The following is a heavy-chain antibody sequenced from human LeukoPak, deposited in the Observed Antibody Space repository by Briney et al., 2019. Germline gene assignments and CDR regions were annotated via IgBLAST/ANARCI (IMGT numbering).Heavy chain of an antibody. CDR3: ARGFCISTSCYTGWGIWFDS. J-gene: IGHJ5*01. V-gene: IGHV4-31*02. Sequence: SETLSLTCNVSGDSMSSDGYYWSWLRQHPEKGLEWIGYIYYSGSTFYNPSLQSRISMSVDTSQNHFSLNLRSVTAADTAVYYCARGFCISTSCYTGWGIWFDSWGQGTVVTVSS. CDR2: IYYSGST. CDR1: GDSMSSDGYY. D-gene: IGHD2-2*02.